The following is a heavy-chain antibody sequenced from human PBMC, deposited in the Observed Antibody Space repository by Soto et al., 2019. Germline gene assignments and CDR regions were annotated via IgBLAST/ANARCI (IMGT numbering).Heavy chain of an antibody. Sequence: QVQLVESGGGVVQPGRSLRLSCAASGFTFSSYGMHWVRQAPGKGLEWVAVISYDGSNKYYADSVKGRFTISRDNSKNTLYRQMNSLRAEDTAVYYCARPYSSSWTLFDYWGQGTLVTVSS. D-gene: IGHD6-13*01. CDR3: ARPYSSSWTLFDY. V-gene: IGHV3-30*03. CDR1: GFTFSSYG. J-gene: IGHJ4*02. CDR2: ISYDGSNK.